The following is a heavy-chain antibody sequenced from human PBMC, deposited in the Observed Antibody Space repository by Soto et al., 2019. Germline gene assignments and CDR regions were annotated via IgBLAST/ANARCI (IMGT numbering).Heavy chain of an antibody. J-gene: IGHJ6*02. CDR1: GGTFSSDA. CDR3: ARDRRSYYCYGMDV. V-gene: IGHV1-69*12. CDR2: IIPIFGTA. Sequence: QVQLVQSGAEVKKPGSSVKVSCKSSGGTFSSDAISWVLQAPGQGLEWMGGIIPIFGTANYAQKFQGRVTITADESTSTAYMELSSLRSEDTAVYYCARDRRSYYCYGMDVWRQGTTVTVSS.